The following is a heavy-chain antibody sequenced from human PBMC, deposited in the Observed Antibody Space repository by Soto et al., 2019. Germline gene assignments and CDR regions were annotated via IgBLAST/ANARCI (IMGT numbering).Heavy chain of an antibody. D-gene: IGHD3-22*01. V-gene: IGHV1-69*13. CDR1: GGTFSSYA. Sequence: ASVKVSCKASGGTFSSYAISWVRQAPGQGLEWMGGIIPIFGTANYAQKFQGRVTITADESTSTAYMELSSLRSEDTAVYYCARGYDSSGYYSTYFDYWGQGTLVTVSS. J-gene: IGHJ4*02. CDR2: IIPIFGTA. CDR3: ARGYDSSGYYSTYFDY.